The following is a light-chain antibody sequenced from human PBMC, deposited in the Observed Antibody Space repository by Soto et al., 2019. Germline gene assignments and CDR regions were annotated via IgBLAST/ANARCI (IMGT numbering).Light chain of an antibody. V-gene: IGLV7-43*01. CDR1: TGAVTSDYY. Sequence: QAVVTQEPSLTVSPGGTVTLTCSLTTGAVTSDYYPNWFQRKPGQALRTLIYRTSNKHSWTPARFSGSLLGGKAALTLSGVQPEDEADYYCVLLYGGAWVFGGGTKLTVL. CDR2: RTS. J-gene: IGLJ3*02. CDR3: VLLYGGAWV.